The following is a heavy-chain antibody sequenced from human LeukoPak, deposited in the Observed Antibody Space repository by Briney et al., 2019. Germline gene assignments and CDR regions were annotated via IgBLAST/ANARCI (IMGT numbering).Heavy chain of an antibody. CDR1: GYTFTSYG. Sequence: ASVKVSCKASGYTFTSYGISWVRQAPGQGLEWMGWISAYNGNTNYAQKLQGRVTMTTDTSTSTAYMELRSLRSDDTAVYYCARGKVPDSSGYWKYYYYYYGMDVWGQGTTVTVSS. V-gene: IGHV1-18*01. J-gene: IGHJ6*02. D-gene: IGHD3-22*01. CDR3: ARGKVPDSSGYWKYYYYYYGMDV. CDR2: ISAYNGNT.